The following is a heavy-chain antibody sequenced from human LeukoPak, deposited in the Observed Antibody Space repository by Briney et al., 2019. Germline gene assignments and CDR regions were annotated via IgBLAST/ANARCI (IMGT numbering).Heavy chain of an antibody. D-gene: IGHD3-22*01. CDR2: INSDGSNT. Sequence: GRSLRLSCTTSGFTVTNYWMHWVRQAPGKGLVWGSRINSDGSNTNYAGSVKGRFTISRDNARNTLYLQMNSLRAEDTAVYYCAGGLSDYYYTVGYWGQGTLVTVSS. CDR1: GFTVTNYW. CDR3: AGGLSDYYYTVGY. J-gene: IGHJ4*02. V-gene: IGHV3-74*01.